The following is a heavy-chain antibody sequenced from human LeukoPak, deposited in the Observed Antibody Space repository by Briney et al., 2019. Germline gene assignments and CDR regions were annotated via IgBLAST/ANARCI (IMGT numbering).Heavy chain of an antibody. CDR1: GFTFSSYS. CDR3: ARDMDTAMVLSYYYMDV. D-gene: IGHD5-18*01. V-gene: IGHV3-48*01. Sequence: GGSLRLSCAASGFTFSSYSMNWVRQAAGKGLEWVSYISSSSSTIYYADSVKGRFTISRDNAKNSLYLQMNSLRAEDTAVYYCARDMDTAMVLSYYYMDVWGKGTTVTVSS. J-gene: IGHJ6*03. CDR2: ISSSSSTI.